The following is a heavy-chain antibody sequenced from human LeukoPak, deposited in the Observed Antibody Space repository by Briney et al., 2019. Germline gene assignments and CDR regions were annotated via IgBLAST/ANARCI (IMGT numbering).Heavy chain of an antibody. D-gene: IGHD2/OR15-2a*01. CDR1: GGSFSGYY. CDR2: INHSGST. V-gene: IGHV4-34*01. Sequence: KSSETLSLTCAVYGGSFSGYYWSWIRQPPGKGLEWIGEINHSGSTNYNPSLKSRVTISVDTSKNQFSLKLSSVTAADTAVYYCARGPRPRISRSQVFDYWGQGTLVTVSS. CDR3: ARGPRPRISRSQVFDY. J-gene: IGHJ4*02.